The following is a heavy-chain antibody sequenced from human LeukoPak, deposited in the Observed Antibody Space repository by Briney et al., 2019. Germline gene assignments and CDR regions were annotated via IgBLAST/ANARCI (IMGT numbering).Heavy chain of an antibody. Sequence: REASVKVSCKASGGTFSSYAISWVRHAPGQGLEWMGGIIPIFGTANYAQKFQGRVTITTDESTSTAYMELSSLRSEDTAVYYCARGNSSSPGAFDYWGQGTLVTVSS. CDR3: ARGNSSSPGAFDY. J-gene: IGHJ4*02. D-gene: IGHD6-6*01. CDR2: IIPIFGTA. V-gene: IGHV1-69*05. CDR1: GGTFSSYA.